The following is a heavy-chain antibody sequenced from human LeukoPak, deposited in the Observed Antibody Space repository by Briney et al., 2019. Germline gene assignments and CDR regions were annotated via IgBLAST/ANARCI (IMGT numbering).Heavy chain of an antibody. CDR1: GFPLSSDG. D-gene: IGHD2-15*01. Sequence: GDSLRLSCAASGFPLSSDGMSWVRQHQGKELEWVAAISNGKTYYADSVRGRFAISRDDSTNTVYLHMNSLRDEDTALYHCVREAGYCAPVCVKTNWFDPWGQGTLVTVSS. J-gene: IGHJ5*02. V-gene: IGHV3-23*01. CDR3: VREAGYCAPVCVKTNWFDP. CDR2: ISNGKT.